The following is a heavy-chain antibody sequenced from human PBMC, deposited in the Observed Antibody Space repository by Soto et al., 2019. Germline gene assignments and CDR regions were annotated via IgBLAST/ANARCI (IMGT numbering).Heavy chain of an antibody. V-gene: IGHV3-23*01. J-gene: IGHJ4*02. CDR1: GFTFGSHP. CDR3: AKTPYDFWSSGQYLFDH. Sequence: GGSLRLSCTVPGFTFGSHPMSWVRQAPGKGLECVSGISGSGGTTFYADSVKGRFTISRDNSKKTLYLQMNSLRAEDTAVYYCAKTPYDFWSSGQYLFDHWGQGTLVTVSS. D-gene: IGHD3-3*01. CDR2: ISGSGGTT.